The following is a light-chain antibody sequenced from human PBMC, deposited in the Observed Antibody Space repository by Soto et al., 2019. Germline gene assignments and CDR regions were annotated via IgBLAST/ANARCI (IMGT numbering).Light chain of an antibody. V-gene: IGLV3-21*02. Sequence: SYELAQPPSVSVAPGQTARITCGADNIGSESVHWYQQKPGQAPVLVLYDDTDRPSGIPERFSGSNSGSTATLTISGVEAGDEADYYCQVWDSSNGHLVFGAGTKGTVL. CDR1: NIGSES. J-gene: IGLJ1*01. CDR3: QVWDSSNGHLV. CDR2: DDT.